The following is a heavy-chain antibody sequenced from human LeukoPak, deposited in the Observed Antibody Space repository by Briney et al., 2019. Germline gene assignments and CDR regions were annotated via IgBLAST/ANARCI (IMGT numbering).Heavy chain of an antibody. CDR3: ARGLRRGYSYGPDY. CDR1: GGSFSGYY. D-gene: IGHD5-18*01. Sequence: SETLSLTCAVYGGSFSGYYWSWIRQPPGKGLEWIGEINHSGSTNYNPSLKSRVTISVDTSKNQFSLKLSSVTAADTAVYYCARGLRRGYSYGPDYWGQGTLVTVPS. V-gene: IGHV4-34*01. CDR2: INHSGST. J-gene: IGHJ4*02.